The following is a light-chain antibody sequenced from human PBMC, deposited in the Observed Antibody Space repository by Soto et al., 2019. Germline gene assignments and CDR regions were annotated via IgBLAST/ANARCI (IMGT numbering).Light chain of an antibody. CDR1: QSVSRN. CDR2: GVS. V-gene: IGKV3-15*01. CDR3: RQYNKWPLT. Sequence: EILMTQSPATLSVSPGERVTLSCRASQSVSRNLAWYQQKPGQAPKLLIYGVSTRATGIPARISGSGSERQFTLTISTLQSEDFGFYYCRQYNKWPLTVGGGTKVEIK. J-gene: IGKJ4*01.